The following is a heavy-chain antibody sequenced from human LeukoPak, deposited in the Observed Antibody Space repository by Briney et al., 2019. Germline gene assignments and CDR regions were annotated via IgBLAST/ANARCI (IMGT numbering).Heavy chain of an antibody. CDR2: INHRGTS. CDR3: ARGSSFDGYCTPGACDAGYYDI. CDR1: GGSSSGYY. J-gene: IGHJ4*02. Sequence: SETLSLTCAVYGGSSSGYYWSWLRQAPGKSLEYIGEINHRGTSHYNPSLKTRVTLSVDTSKNQFSLKLTSVTAADTAVYYCARGSSFDGYCTPGACDAGYYDIWGQGTPVIVSS. V-gene: IGHV4-34*01. D-gene: IGHD2-8*01.